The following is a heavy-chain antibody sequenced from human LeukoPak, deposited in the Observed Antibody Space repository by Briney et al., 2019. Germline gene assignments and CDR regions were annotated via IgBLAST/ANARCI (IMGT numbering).Heavy chain of an antibody. J-gene: IGHJ6*02. CDR2: ISSSSYI. D-gene: IGHD2-21*02. CDR3: ARRAYCGADCYSGSYYYGLDV. V-gene: IGHV3-21*01. CDR1: GFTFSTYS. Sequence: GGSLRLSCAASGFTFSTYSMNWVRQAPGKGLEWVSSISSSSYIYYADSLKGRFTISRDNAKNSLYLQMNSLRAEDTAVYYCARRAYCGADCYSGSYYYGLDVWGQGTTVTVSS.